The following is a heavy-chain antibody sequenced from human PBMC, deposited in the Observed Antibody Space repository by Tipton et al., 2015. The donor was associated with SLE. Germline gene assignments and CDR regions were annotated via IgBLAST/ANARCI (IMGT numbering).Heavy chain of an antibody. D-gene: IGHD6-13*01. J-gene: IGHJ4*02. CDR2: IYYSGST. CDR3: ARESIAAAGYFDY. Sequence: TLSLTCAVYGGSFSGYYWSWIRQPPGKGLEWIGSIYYSGSTYYNPSLKSRDTISVDTSKNQFSLKLSSVTAADTAVYYCARESIAAAGYFDYWGQGTLVTVSS. V-gene: IGHV4-34*01. CDR1: GGSFSGYY.